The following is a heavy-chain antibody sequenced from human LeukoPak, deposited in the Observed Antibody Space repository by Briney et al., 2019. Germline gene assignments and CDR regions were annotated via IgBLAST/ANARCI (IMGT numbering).Heavy chain of an antibody. D-gene: IGHD2-2*01. CDR1: GFTFSSYA. CDR3: AKDPYGTRYFDY. CDR2: LSGSGYHT. Sequence: GGSLRLSCAASGFTFSSYALSWVRQAPGKGLEWVSSLSGSGYHTYYADSVKGRFTISRDNSKNTVYLQMNSLRAEDTAVYYCAKDPYGTRYFDYWGQGTLVTVSS. V-gene: IGHV3-23*01. J-gene: IGHJ4*02.